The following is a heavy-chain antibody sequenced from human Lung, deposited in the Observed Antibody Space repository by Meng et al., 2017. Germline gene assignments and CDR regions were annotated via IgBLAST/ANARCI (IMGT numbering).Heavy chain of an antibody. Sequence: VELQEPSPRLVKPPQPLSLTLPGAGGPSRSRNYYCRWIRQPPGKGLEESGHIYNSRSTYYIPSLKSRITISVDTSKNQFSLKLSAVTAADTAVYYCARGQKGYFDLWGRGTLVTVSS. CDR1: GGPSRSRNYY. V-gene: IGHV4-30-4*01. CDR3: ARGQKGYFDL. J-gene: IGHJ2*01. CDR2: IYNSRST.